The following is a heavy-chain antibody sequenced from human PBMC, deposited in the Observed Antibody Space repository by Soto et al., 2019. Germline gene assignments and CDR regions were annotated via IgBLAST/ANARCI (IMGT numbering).Heavy chain of an antibody. CDR2: ITSNGGNT. J-gene: IGHJ6*02. CDR3: ARRIPFGYGRDV. CDR1: GFTFSSYA. Sequence: EVQLVESGGGLVQPGGSLRLSCAASGFTFSSYAMHWVRQAPGKGLEYFSAITSNGGNTDYASSVKGRFTISRDNSKNTLYLQMGSLRAEDMAVYYCARRIPFGYGRDVWGQGTTVTVSS. V-gene: IGHV3-64*01. D-gene: IGHD2-21*01.